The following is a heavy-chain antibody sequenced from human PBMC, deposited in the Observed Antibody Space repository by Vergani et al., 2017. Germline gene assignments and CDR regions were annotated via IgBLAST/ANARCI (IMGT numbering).Heavy chain of an antibody. D-gene: IGHD5-12*01. V-gene: IGHV4-31*03. J-gene: IGHJ5*02. CDR1: GGSISSGGYY. CDR2: IYYSGST. CDR3: ARDNSGYDYNWFDP. Sequence: QVQLQESDPGLVKPSQTLSLTCTVSGGSISSGGYYWSWIRQHPGKGLEWIGYIYYSGSTYYNPSLKSRVTISVDTSKNQFSLKLISVTAADTAVYYCARDNSGYDYNWFDPWGQGTLVTVSS.